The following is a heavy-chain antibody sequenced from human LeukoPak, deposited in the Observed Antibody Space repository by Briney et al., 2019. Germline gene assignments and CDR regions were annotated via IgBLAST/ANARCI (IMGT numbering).Heavy chain of an antibody. V-gene: IGHV4-59*01. Sequence: SETLSLTCTVSGGSMSGFFWTWIRQPPGRALEWIGSIYYSGSSTKYNPSLKSRVTISVDTSKSQFSLNLNSATTADTAVYYCARTSRHFYGSGTNLTPWPAGMDVWGQGTTVTVSS. D-gene: IGHD3-10*01. CDR1: GGSMSGFF. CDR2: IYYSGSST. J-gene: IGHJ6*02. CDR3: ARTSRHFYGSGTNLTPWPAGMDV.